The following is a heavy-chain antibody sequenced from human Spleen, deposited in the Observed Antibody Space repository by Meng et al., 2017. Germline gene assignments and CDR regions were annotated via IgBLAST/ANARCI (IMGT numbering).Heavy chain of an antibody. CDR2: IYYSGST. D-gene: IGHD4-11*01. V-gene: IGHV4-59*01. CDR3: ARGYSNYGWFDP. J-gene: IGHJ5*02. Sequence: QGQLQESGPGLVKPSETLSLTCTVSGGSITSYYWSWIRQPPGKGLEWIGYIYYSGSTNYNPSLRSRVTISVDTSKNHFSLKLSSVTAADTAVYYCARGYSNYGWFDPWGQGTLVTVSS. CDR1: GGSITSYY.